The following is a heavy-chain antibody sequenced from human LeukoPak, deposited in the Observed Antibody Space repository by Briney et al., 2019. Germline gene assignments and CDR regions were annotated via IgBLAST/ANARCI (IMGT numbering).Heavy chain of an antibody. D-gene: IGHD3-3*01. CDR2: TYYRSKWYN. J-gene: IGHJ4*02. Sequence: SQTLSLTCAISGDSVSSNSAAWNWIRQSPSRGLEWLGRTYYRSKWYNDYAVSVRSLITINPDTSKNQFSLQLNSVTPEDTAVYYCARDVAEGIFGVVITFDYWGQGTLVTVSS. V-gene: IGHV6-1*01. CDR1: GDSVSSNSAA. CDR3: ARDVAEGIFGVVITFDY.